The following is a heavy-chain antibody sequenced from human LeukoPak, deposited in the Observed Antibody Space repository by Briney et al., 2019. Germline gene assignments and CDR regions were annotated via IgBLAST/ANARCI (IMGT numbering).Heavy chain of an antibody. CDR2: IYYSGST. CDR1: GGFISSYY. CDR3: ARDRVAAAGTFHWFDP. Sequence: PSETLSLTCTVSGGFISSYYWSWIRQPPGKGLEWIGYIYYSGSTNYNPSLKSRVTISVDTSKNQFSLKLSSVTAADTAVYYCARDRVAAAGTFHWFDPWGQGTLVTVSS. D-gene: IGHD6-13*01. V-gene: IGHV4-59*01. J-gene: IGHJ5*02.